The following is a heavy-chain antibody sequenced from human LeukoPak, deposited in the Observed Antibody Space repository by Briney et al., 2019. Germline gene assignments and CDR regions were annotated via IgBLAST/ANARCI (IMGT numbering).Heavy chain of an antibody. CDR1: GFTVSSNY. CDR2: IYSGGST. V-gene: IGHV3-66*01. J-gene: IGHJ4*02. CDR3: ARDRNDYVWGSYQDF. Sequence: PGGSLRLSCAASGFTVSSNYMSWVRQAPGKGLEWVSVIYSGGSTYYADSVKGRFTISRDNSKNTLYLQMNSLRAEDTAVYYCARDRNDYVWGSYQDFWGQGTLVTVSS. D-gene: IGHD3-16*02.